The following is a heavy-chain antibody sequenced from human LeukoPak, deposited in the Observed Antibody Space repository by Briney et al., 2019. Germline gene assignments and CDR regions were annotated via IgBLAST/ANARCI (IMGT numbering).Heavy chain of an antibody. CDR2: IDWDDDK. Sequence: SGPALVKPTQTLTLTCTFSGFSLSTSGMSVSWIRQPPGKALEWLARIDWDDDKYYSTSLKTRLTISKDTSKNQVVLTMTNMDPVDTATYYCARILCYYDDRYYFDYWGQGTLVTVSS. CDR1: GFSLSTSGMS. CDR3: ARILCYYDDRYYFDY. V-gene: IGHV2-70*11. D-gene: IGHD3-22*01. J-gene: IGHJ4*02.